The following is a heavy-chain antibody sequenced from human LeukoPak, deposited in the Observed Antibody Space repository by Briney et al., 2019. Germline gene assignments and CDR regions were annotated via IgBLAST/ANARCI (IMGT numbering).Heavy chain of an antibody. CDR2: ISGSGDRT. V-gene: IGHV3-23*01. CDR1: GFTLSNYA. CDR3: AKDRIPVAGRQDIWDY. J-gene: IGHJ4*02. Sequence: PGGSLRLSCVGAGFTLSNYAMTWVRQAPGKGLGWVSGISGSGDRTYYAASVKGRFTISRDNSKNTLYLQMNSLTDDDSAVYYCAKDRIPVAGRQDIWDYWGQGTLVTVSS. D-gene: IGHD6-19*01.